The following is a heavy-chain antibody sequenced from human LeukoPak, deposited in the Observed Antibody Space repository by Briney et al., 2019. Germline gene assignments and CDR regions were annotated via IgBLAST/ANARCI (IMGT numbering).Heavy chain of an antibody. D-gene: IGHD6-13*01. CDR3: ARGAAAPGTPPLHY. CDR1: GLTFSLYT. CDR2: IIGGNSYI. J-gene: IGHJ4*02. Sequence: GGSLRLPCAASGLTFSLYTMKWLRQAPGKGLEWVSSIIGGNSYIYYADSVKGRFSISRENAKNSLSLQMNSLRAEDAAVFYCARGAAAPGTPPLHYWGQGTLVTVSS. V-gene: IGHV3-21*01.